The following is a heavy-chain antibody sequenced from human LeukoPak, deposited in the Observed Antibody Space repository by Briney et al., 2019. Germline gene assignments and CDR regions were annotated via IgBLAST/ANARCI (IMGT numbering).Heavy chain of an antibody. CDR3: ARDRLSAWFDH. V-gene: IGHV4-31*03. D-gene: IGHD6-6*01. J-gene: IGHJ5*02. CDR1: GGSISRGGYY. Sequence: PSQTLSLTCTVSGGSISRGGYYWRWVRQHPGRGLEWIGYIYYSGSTYYNPSLKSRVTISVDTSKNQFSLKLSSVTAADTAVYYCARDRLSAWFDHWGQGTLVTVSS. CDR2: IYYSGST.